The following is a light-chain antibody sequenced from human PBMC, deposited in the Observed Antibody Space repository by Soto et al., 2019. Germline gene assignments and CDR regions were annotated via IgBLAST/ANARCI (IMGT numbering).Light chain of an antibody. CDR3: SSYTRSSTLV. V-gene: IGLV2-14*01. CDR2: EVT. J-gene: IGLJ1*01. CDR1: SRDVGGYNY. Sequence: QSVLTQPASVSGSPGQSITISCTGTSRDVGGYNYVSWYQQHPGTAPKLMIYEVTDRPSGVSPRFSGSKSGNTASLTISGLRADDAADYYCSSYTRSSTLVFGTGTKVTVL.